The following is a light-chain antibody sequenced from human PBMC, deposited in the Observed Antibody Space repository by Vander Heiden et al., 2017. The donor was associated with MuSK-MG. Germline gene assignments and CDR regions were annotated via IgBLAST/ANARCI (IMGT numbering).Light chain of an antibody. CDR1: QSISNF. CDR2: AAS. V-gene: IGKV1-39*01. CDR3: QQSDSTPRT. Sequence: DIQMTQSQSSLSTSVGDRVTITCRASQSISNFLNWYQQIQGKAPKLLISAASTLQSGVPSRFSGSGSGTDFTLTIRRLQPEDFATYYCQQSDSTPRTFGQGTKVEVK. J-gene: IGKJ1*01.